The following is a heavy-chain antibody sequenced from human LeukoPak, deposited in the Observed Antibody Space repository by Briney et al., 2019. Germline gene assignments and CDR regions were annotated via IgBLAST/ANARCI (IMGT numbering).Heavy chain of an antibody. CDR3: ALTSAGGAGFDY. J-gene: IGHJ4*02. CDR2: IYPGDSDT. Sequence: GESLKISCKGSEYDFASYWIGWVRQMPGKSLELMGIIYPGDSDTRYNPSFQGQVTISADKSISTAYLLWSSLKASDTAMYYCALTSAGGAGFDYWGQGTLVTVSS. D-gene: IGHD4/OR15-4a*01. CDR1: EYDFASYW. V-gene: IGHV5-51*01.